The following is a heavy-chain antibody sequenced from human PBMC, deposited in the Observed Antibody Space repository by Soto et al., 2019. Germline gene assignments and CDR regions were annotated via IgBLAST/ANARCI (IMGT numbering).Heavy chain of an antibody. Sequence: PGGSLRLSCAASGFTFSGYGMHWVRQAPGKGLEWVALISNDGSDKYYPDSVKGRFTISRDNSKSTLYLQMNSLRAEDAAVYYCAKGAHSSGWPRNWFDPWGQGTLVTVSS. J-gene: IGHJ5*02. CDR2: ISNDGSDK. CDR1: GFTFSGYG. CDR3: AKGAHSSGWPRNWFDP. V-gene: IGHV3-30*18. D-gene: IGHD6-19*01.